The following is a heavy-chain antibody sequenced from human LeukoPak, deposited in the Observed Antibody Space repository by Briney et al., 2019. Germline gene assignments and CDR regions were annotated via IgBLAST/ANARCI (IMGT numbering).Heavy chain of an antibody. D-gene: IGHD2-15*01. V-gene: IGHV4-61*01. CDR2: IYYSGST. CDR1: GGSVSSGSYY. CDR3: ARVVEGGYVDY. Sequence: SETLSLTCTVSGGSVSSGSYYWSWIRQPPGKGLEWIGYIYYSGSTNYNPSLKSRVTISVDTSKNQFSLKLSSVTAADTAVYCCARVVEGGYVDYWGQGTLVTVSS. J-gene: IGHJ4*02.